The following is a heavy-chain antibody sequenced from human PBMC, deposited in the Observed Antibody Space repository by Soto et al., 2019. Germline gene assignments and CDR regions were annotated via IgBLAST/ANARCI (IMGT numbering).Heavy chain of an antibody. CDR3: ARTYCSGGSCYPYYFDY. D-gene: IGHD2-15*01. V-gene: IGHV1-18*01. Sequence: RASVKLSCKASGYTFTSYGISWVRQAPGQGLEWMGWISAYNGNTNYAQKLQGRVTMTTDTSTSTAYMELRSLRSDDTAVYYCARTYCSGGSCYPYYFDYWGQGTLVTVSS. J-gene: IGHJ4*02. CDR2: ISAYNGNT. CDR1: GYTFTSYG.